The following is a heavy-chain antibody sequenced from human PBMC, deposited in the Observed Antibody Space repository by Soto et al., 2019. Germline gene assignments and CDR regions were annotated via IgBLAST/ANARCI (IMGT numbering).Heavy chain of an antibody. J-gene: IGHJ6*03. Sequence: GGSLRLSCAASGFTFSSYWMSWVRQAPGKGLEWVANIKQDGSEKYYVDSLKGRFTISIDNAKNSLYLQMNSLRAEDTAVYYCASDDYGDPDYYYYYMDVWGKGTTVTVSS. CDR2: IKQDGSEK. CDR1: GFTFSSYW. V-gene: IGHV3-7*01. CDR3: ASDDYGDPDYYYYYMDV. D-gene: IGHD4-17*01.